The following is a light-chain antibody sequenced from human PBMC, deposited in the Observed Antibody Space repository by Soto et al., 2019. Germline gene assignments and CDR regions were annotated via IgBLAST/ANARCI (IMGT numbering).Light chain of an antibody. V-gene: IGKV3-20*01. Sequence: DIFLTQSPFTRSFSSREIATLSCRASQSVGSSYLAWYQQKPGQAPRLLIYGASSRATAIPDRFSGSGSGTDFTLTISRLEPEDFAVYYCQQYGETPWTFGQGTKVDIK. CDR1: QSVGSSY. CDR3: QQYGETPWT. CDR2: GAS. J-gene: IGKJ1*01.